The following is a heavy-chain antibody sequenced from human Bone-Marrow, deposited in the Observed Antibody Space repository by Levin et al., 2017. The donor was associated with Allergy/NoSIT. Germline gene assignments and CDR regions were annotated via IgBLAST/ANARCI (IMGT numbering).Heavy chain of an antibody. V-gene: IGHV6-1*01. CDR3: ARALMITFGGVIVMDAFDI. J-gene: IGHJ3*02. CDR1: GDRVSSNSVA. D-gene: IGHD3-16*02. CDR2: TYYRSNWYS. Sequence: SQTLSLTCAISGDRVSSNSVAWNWIRQSPSRGLEWLGRTYYRSNWYSDYAASVKSRITINVDTSKNDFSLQLNSVTPEDTAVYYCARALMITFGGVIVMDAFDIWGQGTMVTFSS.